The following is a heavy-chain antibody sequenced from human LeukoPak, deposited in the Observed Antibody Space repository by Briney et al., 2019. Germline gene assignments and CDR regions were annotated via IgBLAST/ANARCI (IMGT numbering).Heavy chain of an antibody. D-gene: IGHD3-10*02. V-gene: IGHV4-34*01. Sequence: SETLSLTCAVYGGSFSGYYWSWIRQPPGKGLEWIGEINHSGSTNYNPSLKSRVTISVDTSKNQFSLKLSSVTAADTAVYYCAGGGTMIGRNWFDPWGQGTLVTVSS. CDR3: AGGGTMIGRNWFDP. J-gene: IGHJ5*02. CDR2: INHSGST. CDR1: GGSFSGYY.